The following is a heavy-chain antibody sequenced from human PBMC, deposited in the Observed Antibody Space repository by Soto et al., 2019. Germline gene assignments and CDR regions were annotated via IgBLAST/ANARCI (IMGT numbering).Heavy chain of an antibody. D-gene: IGHD2-8*01. CDR2: IYYSGST. Sequence: SETLSLTCTVSGGSISSSSYYWGWIRQPPGKGLEWIGYIYYSGSTNYNPSLKSRVTISVDTSKNQFSLKLSSVTAADTAVYYCARVYAYYFDYWGQGTLVTV. CDR1: GGSISSSSYY. CDR3: ARVYAYYFDY. V-gene: IGHV4-39*07. J-gene: IGHJ4*02.